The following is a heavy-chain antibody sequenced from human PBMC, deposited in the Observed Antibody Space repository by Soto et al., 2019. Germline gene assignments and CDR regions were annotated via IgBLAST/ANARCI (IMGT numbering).Heavy chain of an antibody. Sequence: VGSLRLSGAASGFTFSRYAMSWVRQAPGKGLEWVSAISGSGGSTYYADSVKGRFTISRDNSKNTLYLQMDSLRAEDTAVYYCAKDSGCSSTSCYKHYYYGMDVWGQGTTVTVSS. CDR3: AKDSGCSSTSCYKHYYYGMDV. J-gene: IGHJ6*02. CDR2: ISGSGGST. CDR1: GFTFSRYA. D-gene: IGHD2-2*02. V-gene: IGHV3-23*01.